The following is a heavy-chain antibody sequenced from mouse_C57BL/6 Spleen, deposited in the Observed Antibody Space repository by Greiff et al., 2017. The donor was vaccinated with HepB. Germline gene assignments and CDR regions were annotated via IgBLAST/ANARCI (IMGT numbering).Heavy chain of an antibody. V-gene: IGHV1-52*01. CDR2: IDPSDSET. D-gene: IGHD2-3*01. J-gene: IGHJ3*01. CDR1: GYTFTSYW. Sequence: QVHVKQPGAELVRPGSSVKLSCKASGYTFTSYWMHWVKQRPIQGLEWIGNIDPSDSETHYNQKFKDKATLTVDKSSSTAYMQLSSLTSEDSAVYYCARSGDGYYVWFAYWGQGTLVTVSA. CDR3: ARSGDGYYVWFAY.